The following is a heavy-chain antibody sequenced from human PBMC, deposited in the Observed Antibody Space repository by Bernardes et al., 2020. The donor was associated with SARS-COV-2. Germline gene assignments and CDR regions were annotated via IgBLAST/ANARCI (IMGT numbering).Heavy chain of an antibody. Sequence: GGSLRLSCAASGFTFSSYWMSWVRQAPGKGLEYVSTVNNNGRSTYYADSVRGRFTVSRDNSKNTLFLQMSSLRAEDTAVYYCVKDRCSDDSCYLSFDYWGQGTLVTVSS. CDR3: VKDRCSDDSCYLSFDY. D-gene: IGHD2-15*01. V-gene: IGHV3-64D*06. CDR1: GFTFSSYW. J-gene: IGHJ4*02. CDR2: VNNNGRST.